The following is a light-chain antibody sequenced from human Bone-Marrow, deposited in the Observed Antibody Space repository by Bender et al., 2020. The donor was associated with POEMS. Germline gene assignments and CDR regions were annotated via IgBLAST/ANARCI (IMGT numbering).Light chain of an antibody. J-gene: IGLJ2*01. V-gene: IGLV2-14*01. CDR1: TSDVGDFDH. Sequence: QSALTQPASVSGSPGQSITISCTGTTSDVGDFDHVSWYQQHPGTAPKLMIYEVNKRPSGVSNRFSGSKSGNTASLTISGLQADDEADYYWSSYTTSHTAVFGGGTSVAVL. CDR2: EVN. CDR3: SSYTTSHTAV.